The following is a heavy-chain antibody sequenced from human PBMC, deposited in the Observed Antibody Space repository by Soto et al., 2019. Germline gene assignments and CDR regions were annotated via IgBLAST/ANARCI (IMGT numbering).Heavy chain of an antibody. CDR2: IYYSGST. CDR1: GCSISSYY. V-gene: IGHV4-59*08. CDR3: ARRYGYSFDY. D-gene: IGHD1-1*01. J-gene: IGHJ4*02. Sequence: PSETLSLTCTVSGCSISSYYWGWIRQPPGKGLEWIGYIYYSGSTNYNPSLKSRVTISVDTSKNQFSLKLSSVTAADTAVYYCARRYGYSFDYWGQGTLVTVSS.